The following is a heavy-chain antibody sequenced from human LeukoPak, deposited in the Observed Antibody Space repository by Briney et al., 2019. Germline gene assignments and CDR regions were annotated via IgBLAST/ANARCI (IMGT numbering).Heavy chain of an antibody. CDR1: GFTLSNYA. J-gene: IGHJ3*02. D-gene: IGHD6-13*01. Sequence: GGSLRLSCAASGFTLSNYAMSWVRQAPRKGLEWVSSISGGGGDTYCADSVKGRFTISRDNSKNTLYLQMNSLRAEDTAVYYCANAGYSSSWYGGFDIWGQGTMVTVSS. CDR2: ISGGGGDT. CDR3: ANAGYSSSWYGGFDI. V-gene: IGHV3-23*01.